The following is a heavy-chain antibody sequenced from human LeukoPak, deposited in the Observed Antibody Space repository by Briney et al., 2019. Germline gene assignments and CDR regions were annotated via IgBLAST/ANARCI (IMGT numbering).Heavy chain of an antibody. CDR2: IYYSGST. CDR1: GGSISSYY. CDR3: ARLKRFGDPYGMDV. Sequence: SETLSLTCTVSGGSISSYYWSWTRQPPGKGLEWIGYIYYSGSTNYNPSLKSRVTISVDTSKNQFSLKLSSVTAADTAVYYCARLKRFGDPYGMDVWGQGTTVTVSS. V-gene: IGHV4-59*08. D-gene: IGHD3-10*01. J-gene: IGHJ6*02.